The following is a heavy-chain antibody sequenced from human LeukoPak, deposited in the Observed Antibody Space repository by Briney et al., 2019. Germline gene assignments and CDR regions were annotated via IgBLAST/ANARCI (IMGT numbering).Heavy chain of an antibody. D-gene: IGHD3-22*01. CDR2: IYDSGST. CDR1: GGSPSSSIYY. V-gene: IGHV4-39*01. CDR3: GRSSGYYYVFDY. Sequence: SETLSLTCTLPGGSPSSSIYYWGWIRQPAGKGLKWIGRIYDSGSTYNNTSLKSRSTISVDTSENQFSCKRSSLNAADRPVIYCGRSSGYYYVFDYWGQGTLVTVSS. J-gene: IGHJ4*02.